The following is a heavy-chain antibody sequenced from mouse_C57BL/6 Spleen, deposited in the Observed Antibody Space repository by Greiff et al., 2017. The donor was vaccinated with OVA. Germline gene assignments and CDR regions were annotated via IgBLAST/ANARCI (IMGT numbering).Heavy chain of an antibody. D-gene: IGHD2-4*01. J-gene: IGHJ3*01. Sequence: QVQLKQPGAELVKPGASVKLSCKASGYTFTSYWMHWVKQRPGQGLEWIGMIHPNSGSTNYNEKFKSKATLTVDKSSSTAYMQLSSLTSEDSAVYYCAPHYDYDPFAYWGQGTLVTVSA. CDR1: GYTFTSYW. CDR3: APHYDYDPFAY. V-gene: IGHV1-64*01. CDR2: IHPNSGST.